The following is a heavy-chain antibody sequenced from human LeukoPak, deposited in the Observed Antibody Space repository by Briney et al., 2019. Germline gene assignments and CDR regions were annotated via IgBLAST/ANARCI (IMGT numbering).Heavy chain of an antibody. Sequence: ASVKVSCKASGGTFSSYAISWVRQAPGQGLEWMGGIIPIFGTANYAQKFQGRVTMTRDTSTSTVYMELSSLRSEDTAVYYCARDYKGIVGALDYWGQGTLVTVSS. J-gene: IGHJ4*02. V-gene: IGHV1-69*05. CDR2: IIPIFGTA. CDR3: ARDYKGIVGALDY. D-gene: IGHD1-26*01. CDR1: GGTFSSYA.